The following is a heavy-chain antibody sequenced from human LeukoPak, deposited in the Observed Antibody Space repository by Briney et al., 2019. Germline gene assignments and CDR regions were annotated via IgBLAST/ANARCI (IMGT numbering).Heavy chain of an antibody. CDR3: ARDRAYYDSSGYYYWIDY. V-gene: IGHV1-69*04. D-gene: IGHD3-22*01. Sequence: ASVKVSCKASGGTFSSYAISWVRQPPGQGLEWMGRIIPILGIANYAQKFQGRVTITADKSTSKAYMELSSLRSEDTAVYYCARDRAYYDSSGYYYWIDYWGQGTLVTVSS. J-gene: IGHJ4*02. CDR2: IIPILGIA. CDR1: GGTFSSYA.